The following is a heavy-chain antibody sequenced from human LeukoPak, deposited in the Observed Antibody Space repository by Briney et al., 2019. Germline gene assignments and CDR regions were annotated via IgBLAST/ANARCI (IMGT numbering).Heavy chain of an antibody. D-gene: IGHD3-22*01. CDR1: GGSISSGGYY. Sequence: PSETLSLTCTVSGGSISSGGYYWSWIRQHPGKGLEWIGYIYCSGSTYYNPSLKSRVTISVDTSKNQFSLKLSSVTAADTAVYFCARGPPTDYYDSSGFYYVFDYWGQGTLVTVSS. CDR2: IYCSGST. J-gene: IGHJ4*02. V-gene: IGHV4-31*03. CDR3: ARGPPTDYYDSSGFYYVFDY.